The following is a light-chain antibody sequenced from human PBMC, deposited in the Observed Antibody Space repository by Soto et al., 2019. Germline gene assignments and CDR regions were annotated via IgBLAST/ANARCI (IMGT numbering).Light chain of an antibody. V-gene: IGLV9-49*01. Sequence: QSVLTQPPSASASLGASVTLTCTLSSGYSNYKVDWYQQRPGKGPRFVMRVGTGGIVGSKGDGIPDRFSVLGSGLNRYLTIKNIQEEDGSDYPCGAGHGSGSNFVVVFGGGTKLTVL. CDR1: SGYSNYK. CDR3: GAGHGSGSNFVVV. J-gene: IGLJ2*01. CDR2: VGTGGIVG.